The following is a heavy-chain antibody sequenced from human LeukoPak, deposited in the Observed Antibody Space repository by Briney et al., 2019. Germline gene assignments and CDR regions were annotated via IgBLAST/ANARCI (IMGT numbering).Heavy chain of an antibody. CDR3: ARTPNLRYPQLYYGMDV. V-gene: IGHV4-34*01. Sequence: PSETLSLTCAVYGGSFSGYYWSWIRQPPGKGLEWIGEINHSGSTNYNTSLKSRVTISVDTSKNQFSLKLSSVTAADTAVYYCARTPNLRYPQLYYGMDVWGKGTTVTVSS. J-gene: IGHJ6*04. CDR2: INHSGST. D-gene: IGHD3-9*01. CDR1: GGSFSGYY.